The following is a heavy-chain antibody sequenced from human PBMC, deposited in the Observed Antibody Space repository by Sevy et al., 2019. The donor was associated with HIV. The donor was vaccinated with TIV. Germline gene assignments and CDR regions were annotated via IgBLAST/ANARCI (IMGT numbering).Heavy chain of an antibody. Sequence: GPLRLSCAASGFTFSNYWMHWVRQAPGKGLVWVSRIKTDGSSRDSADSVKGRFFISRDNAKNLVYLQMDSLRAEDTAVYYCAREGDTVLVPTAVDAFDFWGQGTMVTVSS. J-gene: IGHJ3*01. CDR3: AREGDTVLVPTAVDAFDF. CDR2: IKTDGSSR. CDR1: GFTFSNYW. D-gene: IGHD2-2*01. V-gene: IGHV3-74*01.